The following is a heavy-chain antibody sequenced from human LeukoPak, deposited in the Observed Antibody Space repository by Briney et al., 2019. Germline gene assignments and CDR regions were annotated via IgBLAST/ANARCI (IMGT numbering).Heavy chain of an antibody. CDR3: AHSSSWHDNWFDP. D-gene: IGHD6-13*01. Sequence: GASVKVSCKASGFTFTSSAVQWVRQARGQRLEWIGWIVVGSGNTNYAQKFQERVTITRDMSTSTAYMELSSLRSEDTAVYYCAHSSSWHDNWFDPWGQGTLVTVSS. V-gene: IGHV1-58*01. CDR1: GFTFTSSA. J-gene: IGHJ5*02. CDR2: IVVGSGNT.